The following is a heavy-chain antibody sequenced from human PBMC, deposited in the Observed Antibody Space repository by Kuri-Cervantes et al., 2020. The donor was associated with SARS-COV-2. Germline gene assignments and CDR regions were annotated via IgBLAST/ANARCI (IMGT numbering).Heavy chain of an antibody. CDR2: INWNGGGT. CDR3: ASLRGP. V-gene: IGHV3-20*04. CDR1: GFTFSSYS. Sequence: EGSLRLSCAASGFTFSSYSMNWVRQAPGKGLEWVSGINWNGGGTGYADSVKGRFTISRDNAKNSLYLQMNSLRAEDTALYYCASLRGPWGQGTLVTVSS. J-gene: IGHJ5*02. D-gene: IGHD5-12*01.